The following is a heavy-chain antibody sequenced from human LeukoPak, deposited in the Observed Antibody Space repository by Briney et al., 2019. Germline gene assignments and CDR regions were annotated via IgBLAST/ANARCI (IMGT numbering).Heavy chain of an antibody. J-gene: IGHJ4*02. D-gene: IGHD6-13*01. V-gene: IGHV3-30*02. CDR1: GFTFSSYG. CDR3: AKDPSGSRQQLVAYFDY. Sequence: PGGSLRLSCAASGFTFSSYGMHWVRQAPGKGLEWVAFIRYDGSNKYYADSVKGRFTISRDNSKNTLYLQMNSLRAEDTAVYYCAKDPSGSRQQLVAYFDYWGQGTLVTVSS. CDR2: IRYDGSNK.